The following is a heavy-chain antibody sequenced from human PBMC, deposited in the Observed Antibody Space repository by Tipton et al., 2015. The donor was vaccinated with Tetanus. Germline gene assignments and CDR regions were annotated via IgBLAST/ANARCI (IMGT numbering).Heavy chain of an antibody. V-gene: IGHV3-74*01. Sequence: SLRLSCAASGFTFSSYWMHWVRQAPGKGLVWVSRINSDGSSTNYADSVKGRFTISRDNAKNTVFLQMNGLRVDDTAVYYCARDRGRSTSSTIWFDPWGQGTLVTVSS. J-gene: IGHJ5*02. CDR2: INSDGSST. CDR3: ARDRGRSTSSTIWFDP. CDR1: GFTFSSYW. D-gene: IGHD6-6*01.